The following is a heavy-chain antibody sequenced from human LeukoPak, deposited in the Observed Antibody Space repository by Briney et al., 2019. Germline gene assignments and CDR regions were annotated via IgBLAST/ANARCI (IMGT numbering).Heavy chain of an antibody. CDR1: GYTFSGTGWY. Sequence: EASVKVSCKASGYTFSGTGWYLYWPRQAPGQGLECMGWIHPNNGDTAYAQKFEGRVAMTRDTSISTAYMELSRLRSDDTAVYYCARSYDILTGYHLDYWGQGTLVTVSP. D-gene: IGHD3-9*01. J-gene: IGHJ4*02. CDR2: IHPNNGDT. V-gene: IGHV1-2*02. CDR3: ARSYDILTGYHLDY.